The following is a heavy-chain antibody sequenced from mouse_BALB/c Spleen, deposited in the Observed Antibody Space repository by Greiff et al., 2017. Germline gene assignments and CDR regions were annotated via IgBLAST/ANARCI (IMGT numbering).Heavy chain of an antibody. Sequence: VQLKESGAELVKPGASVKLSCTASGFNIKDTYMHWVKQRPEQGLEWIGRIDPANGNTKYDPKFQGKATITADTSSNTAYLQLSSLTSEDTAVYYCARGGYFADWGQGTLVTVSA. D-gene: IGHD2-2*01. CDR3: ARGGYFAD. CDR1: GFNIKDTY. V-gene: IGHV14-3*02. CDR2: IDPANGNT. J-gene: IGHJ3*01.